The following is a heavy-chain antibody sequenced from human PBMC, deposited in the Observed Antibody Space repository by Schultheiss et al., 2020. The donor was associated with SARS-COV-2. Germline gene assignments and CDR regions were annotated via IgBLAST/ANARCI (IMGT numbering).Heavy chain of an antibody. CDR2: VNHSGST. D-gene: IGHD2-2*01. CDR1: GFSISSGYY. CDR3: ARDCSSTSCYRYYYYGMDV. J-gene: IGHJ6*02. Sequence: SQTLSLTCGVSGFSISSGYYWGWIRQPPGKGLEWIGEVNHSGSTNYNPSLKSRVTISVDTSKNQFSLKLSSVTAADTAVYYCARDCSSTSCYRYYYYGMDVWGQGTTVTVSS. V-gene: IGHV4-38-2*02.